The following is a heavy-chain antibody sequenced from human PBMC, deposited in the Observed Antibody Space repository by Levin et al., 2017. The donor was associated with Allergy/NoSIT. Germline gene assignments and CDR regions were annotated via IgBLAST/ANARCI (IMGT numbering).Heavy chain of an antibody. CDR3: ARWSYGSGGTSYARLGY. CDR1: GFTLSDSA. D-gene: IGHD2-15*01. CDR2: ISASGAST. J-gene: IGHJ4*02. Sequence: GESLKISCAGSGFTLSDSAMSWVRQAPGEGLVWVSGISASGASTYYADSVKGRFTISRDISTNRVFLQMNSLSAEDTALYYSARWSYGSGGTSYARLGYWGQGILVTVSS. V-gene: IGHV3-23*01.